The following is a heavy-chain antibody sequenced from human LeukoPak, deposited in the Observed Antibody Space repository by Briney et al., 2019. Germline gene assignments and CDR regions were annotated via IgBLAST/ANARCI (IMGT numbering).Heavy chain of an antibody. CDR1: GYTFTGYF. CDR3: ARTRVFGRYFDWSDDAFDI. V-gene: IGHV1-2*06. J-gene: IGHJ3*02. D-gene: IGHD3-9*01. CDR2: INPNSGGT. Sequence: ASVKVSCKASGYTFTGYFMHWVRQAPGQGLEWMGRINPNSGGTKYAQKFQGRVTMTRVTSNSTAYMELSRLRSDDTAVYYCARTRVFGRYFDWSDDAFDIWGQGTMVTVSS.